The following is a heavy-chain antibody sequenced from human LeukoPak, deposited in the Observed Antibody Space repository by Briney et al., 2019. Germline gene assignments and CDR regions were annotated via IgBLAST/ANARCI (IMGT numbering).Heavy chain of an antibody. CDR3: ARHQKGQSGHCSSTSCYRGWFDP. V-gene: IGHV4-4*09. CDR1: GGSISSYY. J-gene: IGHJ5*02. Sequence: SETLSLTCTVSGGSISSYYWSWIRQPPGKGLEWIGYIYTSGSTNYNPSLKSRVTISVDTSKNQFSLKLSSVTAADTAVYYCARHQKGQSGHCSSTSCYRGWFDPWGQGTLVTVSS. D-gene: IGHD2-2*02. CDR2: IYTSGST.